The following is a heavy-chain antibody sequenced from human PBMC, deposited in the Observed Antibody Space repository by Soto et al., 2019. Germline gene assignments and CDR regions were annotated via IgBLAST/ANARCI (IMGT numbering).Heavy chain of an antibody. J-gene: IGHJ6*02. CDR1: GFTFSSYA. CDR3: AKVVDDFWSGHHSWDYYYGMDV. V-gene: IGHV3-23*01. Sequence: EVQLLESGGGLVQPGGSLRLSCAASGFTFSSYAMSWVRQAPGKGLEWVSAISGSGGSTYYADSVKGRFTISRDNSKNTLYLQMNSLRAEDTAVYYCAKVVDDFWSGHHSWDYYYGMDVWGQGTTVTVSS. CDR2: ISGSGGST. D-gene: IGHD3-3*01.